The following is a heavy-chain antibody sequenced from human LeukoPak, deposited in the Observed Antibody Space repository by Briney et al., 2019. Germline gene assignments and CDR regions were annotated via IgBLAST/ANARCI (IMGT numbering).Heavy chain of an antibody. J-gene: IGHJ6*03. CDR1: GGSFSGYY. D-gene: IGHD5-12*01. CDR2: INHSGST. CDR3: AIEWRIRDYYYYMDV. V-gene: IGHV4-34*01. Sequence: SETLSLTXAVYGGSFSGYYWSWIRQPPGKGLEWIGEINHSGSTNYNPSLKSRVTISVDTSKNQFSLKLSSVTAADTAVYYCAIEWRIRDYYYYMDVWGKGTTVTVSS.